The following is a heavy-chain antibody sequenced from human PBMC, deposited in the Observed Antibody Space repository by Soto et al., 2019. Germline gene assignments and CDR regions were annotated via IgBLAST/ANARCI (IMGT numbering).Heavy chain of an antibody. CDR2: IYWNDEK. Sequence: SGPTLVNPTQTLTLTCTFSGFSLSTHGVGVGWIRQPPGKALEWLAVIYWNDEKYFSPSLNSSLTITKDTSKNQVVLTMTNMDPVDNGKYYCARSYGSSWHLCFDYWRQGAXVTGSS. D-gene: IGHD6-13*01. J-gene: IGHJ4*02. CDR3: ARSYGSSWHLCFDY. V-gene: IGHV2-5*01. CDR1: GFSLSTHGVG.